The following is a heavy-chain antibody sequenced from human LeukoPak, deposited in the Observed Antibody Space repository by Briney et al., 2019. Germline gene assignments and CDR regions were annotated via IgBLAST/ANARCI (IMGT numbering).Heavy chain of an antibody. CDR2: INHSGST. CDR1: GGSFSGYY. D-gene: IGHD3-10*01. Sequence: PSETLSLTCAVYGGSFSGYYWSWIRQPPGKGLEWIGEINHSGSTNYNPSLKSRVTISVDTSKNQFSLKLSSVTAADTAVYYCAGRLLWFGGYGMDVWGQGTTVTVSS. V-gene: IGHV4-34*01. J-gene: IGHJ6*02. CDR3: AGRLLWFGGYGMDV.